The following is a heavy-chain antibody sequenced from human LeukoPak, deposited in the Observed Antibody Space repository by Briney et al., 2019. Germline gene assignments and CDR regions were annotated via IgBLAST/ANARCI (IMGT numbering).Heavy chain of an antibody. CDR2: IWYDGSNK. V-gene: IGHV3-33*01. Sequence: GGSLRLSCAASGFTFSSYGMHWVRQAPGKGLEWVAVIWYDGSNKHYADSVKGRFTISRDNSKNTLYLQMNSLRAEDTAVYYCAREYYDFWSGPYYFDYWGQGTLVTVSS. CDR1: GFTFSSYG. J-gene: IGHJ4*02. CDR3: AREYYDFWSGPYYFDY. D-gene: IGHD3-3*01.